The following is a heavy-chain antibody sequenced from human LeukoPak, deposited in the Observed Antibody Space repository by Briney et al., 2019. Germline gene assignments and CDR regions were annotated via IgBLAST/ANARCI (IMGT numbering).Heavy chain of an antibody. D-gene: IGHD3-22*01. V-gene: IGHV4-59*01. CDR1: GGSISPYY. Sequence: SETLSLTCTVSGGSISPYYWSWIRQPPGKGLEWIGYIYYNGITSYKPSRKGRVTISVDTSKKQFALKMSSATDADTAVYYCARGYYYDNSGYPDALDIWGQGTMVTVSS. J-gene: IGHJ3*02. CDR2: IYYNGIT. CDR3: ARGYYYDNSGYPDALDI.